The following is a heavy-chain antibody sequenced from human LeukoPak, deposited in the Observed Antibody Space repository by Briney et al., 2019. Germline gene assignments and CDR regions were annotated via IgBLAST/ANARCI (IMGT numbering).Heavy chain of an antibody. CDR3: ARDLVVGATTRSDAFDI. Sequence: GASVKVSCKASGYTFTSYGISWVRQAPGQGLEWMGWISAYNGNTNYAQKLQGRVTMTTDTSTSTAYTELRSLRSDDTAVYYCARDLVVGATTRSDAFDIWGQGTMVTVSS. V-gene: IGHV1-18*01. J-gene: IGHJ3*02. CDR2: ISAYNGNT. CDR1: GYTFTSYG. D-gene: IGHD1-26*01.